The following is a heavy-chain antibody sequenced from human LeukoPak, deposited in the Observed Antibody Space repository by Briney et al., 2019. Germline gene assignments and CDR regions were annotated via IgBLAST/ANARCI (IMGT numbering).Heavy chain of an antibody. CDR1: GYTFTGYY. V-gene: IGHV1-2*02. Sequence: VASVKVSCKASGYTFTGYYMHWLRQTPGQGLEWMGWINPNSGGTNYAQKFQGRVTMTRDTSISTAYMELSRLRSDDTAVYYCAREHSWNNWFDPWGQGTLVTVSS. D-gene: IGHD1-20*01. J-gene: IGHJ5*02. CDR2: INPNSGGT. CDR3: AREHSWNNWFDP.